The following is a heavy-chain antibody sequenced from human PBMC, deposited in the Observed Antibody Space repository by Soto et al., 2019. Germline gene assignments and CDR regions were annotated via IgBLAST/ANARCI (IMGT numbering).Heavy chain of an antibody. CDR3: AKVTKVVITTPVDY. CDR2: ISGSGGST. CDR1: GFTFSSYA. V-gene: IGHV3-23*01. D-gene: IGHD3-22*01. J-gene: IGHJ4*02. Sequence: GGSLRLSCAASGFTFSSYAMSWVRQAPGKGLEWVSAISGSGGSTYYADSVKGRFTISRDNSKNTLYLQMNSLRAEDTAVYYCAKVTKVVITTPVDYWGQGTLVTVSS.